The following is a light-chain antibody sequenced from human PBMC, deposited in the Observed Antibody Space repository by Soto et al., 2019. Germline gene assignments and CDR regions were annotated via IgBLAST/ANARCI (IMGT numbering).Light chain of an antibody. Sequence: EIMLKQSPATLSLSPGERATLSCRASQSVSSYLAWYQQKPGQAPRLLIYDASNRATGIPARFSGSGPGTDFTLTISSLEPEDFAVYYCQQRSNWPPWTFGQGSNVDIK. V-gene: IGKV3D-11*02. J-gene: IGKJ1*01. CDR1: QSVSSY. CDR3: QQRSNWPPWT. CDR2: DAS.